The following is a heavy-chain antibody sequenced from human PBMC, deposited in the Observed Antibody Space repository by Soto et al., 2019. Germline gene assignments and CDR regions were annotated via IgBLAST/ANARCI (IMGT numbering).Heavy chain of an antibody. D-gene: IGHD3-10*02. V-gene: IGHV4-39*07. J-gene: IGHJ6*02. CDR2: IYHSGST. Sequence: SETLSLTCTVSGGSISSGGYYLSWIRQPPGKGLEWIGEIYHSGSTKYNPSLKSRVTIDKSKNQFSLKLSSVTAADTAVYYCASVRGGYYYGMDVWGQGTTVTVSS. CDR3: ASVRGGYYYGMDV. CDR1: GGSISSGGYY.